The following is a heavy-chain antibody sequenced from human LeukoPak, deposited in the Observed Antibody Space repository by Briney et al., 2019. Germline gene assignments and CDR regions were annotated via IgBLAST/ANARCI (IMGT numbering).Heavy chain of an antibody. CDR2: IHTSGST. CDR3: ARGPPPDFDC. CDR1: DGSISSYY. Sequence: TPSETLSLTCTVSDGSISSYYWSWIRQPAGKGLEWIGRIHTSGSTNYNPSLKSRVTMSVDTSKNQFSLKLDSVTAADTAVYYCARGPPPDFDCWGQGTLVTVSS. V-gene: IGHV4-4*07. J-gene: IGHJ4*02.